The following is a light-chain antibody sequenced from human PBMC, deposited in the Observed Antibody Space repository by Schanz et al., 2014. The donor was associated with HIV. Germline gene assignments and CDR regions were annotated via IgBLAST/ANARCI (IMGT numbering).Light chain of an antibody. Sequence: EIVMTQSPATLSVSLGERATLSCRASQSVSSNLAWYQQKPGQAPRLLIYGASTRATGIPARFSASGSGTEFTLTISSLEPEDFALYYCQQRSNWPPMYTFGQGTKLEIK. CDR1: QSVSSN. V-gene: IGKV3-15*01. CDR2: GAS. CDR3: QQRSNWPPMYT. J-gene: IGKJ2*01.